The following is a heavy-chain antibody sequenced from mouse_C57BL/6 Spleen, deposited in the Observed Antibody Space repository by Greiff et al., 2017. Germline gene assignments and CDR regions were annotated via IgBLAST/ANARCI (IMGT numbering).Heavy chain of an antibody. CDR2: IWRGGST. CDR1: GFSLTSYG. CDR3: AKNRLGRDAMDY. D-gene: IGHD4-1*01. V-gene: IGHV2-5*01. Sequence: VQLQQSGPGLVQPSQSLSMTCTASGFSLTSYGVHWVRQSPGKGLEWLGVIWRGGSTDYNAAIMSRLSITKDNSKSQVFFKMNSLQADDTAIYYCAKNRLGRDAMDYWGQGTSVTVSS. J-gene: IGHJ4*01.